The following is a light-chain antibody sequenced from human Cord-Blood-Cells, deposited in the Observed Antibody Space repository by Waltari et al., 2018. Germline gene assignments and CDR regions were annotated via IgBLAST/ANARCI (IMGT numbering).Light chain of an antibody. Sequence: EIVLTQSLVTLSLSPGERATLSCRASQSVSSYLAWYQQKPGQAPRLLIYDASNRATGIPARFSGSGSGTDFTLTISSLEPEDFAVYYCQQRSNWPPFTFGPGTKVDIK. CDR1: QSVSSY. CDR3: QQRSNWPPFT. CDR2: DAS. V-gene: IGKV3-11*01. J-gene: IGKJ3*01.